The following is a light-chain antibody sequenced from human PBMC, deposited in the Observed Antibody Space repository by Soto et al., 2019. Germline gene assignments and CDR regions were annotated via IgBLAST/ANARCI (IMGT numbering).Light chain of an antibody. Sequence: QSVLPQPASVSGSPGQSITISCTGTSSDVGGYNYLSWYQQNPGKAPKVMIYEVSNRPSGVSNRFSGSKSGNTASLTISGLQAEVEAEYYCISYSTSGTPVFGGGTKLTVL. V-gene: IGLV2-14*01. CDR2: EVS. CDR3: ISYSTSGTPV. CDR1: SSDVGGYNY. J-gene: IGLJ3*02.